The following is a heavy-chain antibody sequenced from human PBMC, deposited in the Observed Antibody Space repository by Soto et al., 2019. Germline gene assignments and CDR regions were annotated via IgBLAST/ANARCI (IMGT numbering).Heavy chain of an antibody. J-gene: IGHJ6*02. V-gene: IGHV1-69*01. Sequence: QVQLVQSGAEVKKPGSSVKVSCKASGGTFGSYAISWVRQAPGQGLEWMGGIIPIPGTANYAQKFQGRVTIAAYESTSTAYMELSSLRSEDTAVYYCARSQGSSTSLDIYYYYYYGMDVWGQGTTVTVSS. CDR3: ARSQGSSTSLDIYYYYYYGMDV. CDR2: IIPIPGTA. D-gene: IGHD2-2*01. CDR1: GGTFGSYA.